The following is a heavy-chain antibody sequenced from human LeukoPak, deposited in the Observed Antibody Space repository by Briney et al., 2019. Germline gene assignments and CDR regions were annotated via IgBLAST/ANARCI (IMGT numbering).Heavy chain of an antibody. D-gene: IGHD3-16*01. CDR2: ISRTSIYI. CDR1: GFTFSSYT. J-gene: IGHJ3*02. V-gene: IGHV3-21*04. Sequence: PGGSLRLSCAASGFTFSSYTMNWVRQAPGKGLEWVSSISRTSIYIYYADSVKGRFTISRDNAKNSLYLQMNSLRAEDTAVYYCAKSHGDYVWGSYPSAFDIWGRGTMVTVSS. CDR3: AKSHGDYVWGSYPSAFDI.